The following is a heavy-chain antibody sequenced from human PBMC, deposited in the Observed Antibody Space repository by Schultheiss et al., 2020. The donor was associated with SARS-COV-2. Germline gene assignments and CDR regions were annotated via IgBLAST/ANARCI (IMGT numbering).Heavy chain of an antibody. Sequence: GGSLRLSCAASGFTVSSNYMSWVRQAPGKGLEWVSVFYSGGSTYYADSVTGRFTISRDNSKNTLYLQMNSLRAEDTAVYYCARGGIAVAVVYYGMDVWGQGTTVTVSS. V-gene: IGHV3-66*01. J-gene: IGHJ6*02. CDR1: GFTVSSNY. CDR3: ARGGIAVAVVYYGMDV. CDR2: FYSGGST. D-gene: IGHD6-19*01.